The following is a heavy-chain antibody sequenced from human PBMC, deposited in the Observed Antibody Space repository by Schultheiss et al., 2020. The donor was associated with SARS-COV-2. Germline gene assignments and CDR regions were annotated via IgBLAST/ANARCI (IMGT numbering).Heavy chain of an antibody. CDR3: AKGGWLEN. V-gene: IGHV3-21*04. CDR2: IRSSGRDI. D-gene: IGHD5-12*01. Sequence: GGSLRLSCAASGFTFGTYNMHWVRQAPGKGLEFVASIRSSGRDIYYADSMQGRFTVSRDNANNSLYLQMHSLRAEDTAVYYCAKGGWLENWGQGTLVTVSS. J-gene: IGHJ4*02. CDR1: GFTFGTYN.